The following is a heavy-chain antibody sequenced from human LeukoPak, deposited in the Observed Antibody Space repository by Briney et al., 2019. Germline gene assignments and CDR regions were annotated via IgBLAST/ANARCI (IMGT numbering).Heavy chain of an antibody. CDR3: AGGDIPGRNY. CDR1: GFTFSSYS. J-gene: IGHJ4*02. V-gene: IGHV3-21*01. Sequence: PGGSLRLSCAASGFTFSSYSMNWVRQAPGKGLEWVSSISSSSSYIYYADSVKGRFTISGDNAKNSLYLQMNSLRAEDTAVYYCAGGDIPGRNYWGQGTLVTVSS. CDR2: ISSSSSYI. D-gene: IGHD2-15*01.